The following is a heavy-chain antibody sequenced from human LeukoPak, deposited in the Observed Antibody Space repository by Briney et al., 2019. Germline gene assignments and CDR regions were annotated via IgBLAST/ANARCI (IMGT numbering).Heavy chain of an antibody. V-gene: IGHV1-18*01. CDR2: ISAYNGNT. CDR3: ARRGTYYYDSSGSDY. J-gene: IGHJ4*02. Sequence: GASVKVSCKASGYTFTSYGISWVRQAPGQGLEWMGWISAYNGNTNYAQKLQGRVTMTTDTSTSTAYMELRSLRSDDTAVYYCARRGTYYYDSSGSDYWGQGTLVTVSS. D-gene: IGHD3-22*01. CDR1: GYTFTSYG.